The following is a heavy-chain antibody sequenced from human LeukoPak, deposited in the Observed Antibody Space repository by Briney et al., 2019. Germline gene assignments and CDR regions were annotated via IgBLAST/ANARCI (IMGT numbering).Heavy chain of an antibody. D-gene: IGHD3-10*01. CDR2: IKQDGSEK. Sequence: PGGSLRLSCAASGLTFSSYWMSWVRQAPGKGLEWVANIKQDGSEKYYVDSVKGRFTISRDNAKNSLYLQMNSLRAEDTAVYYCARFQYYGSGSYDYWGQGTLVTVSS. CDR1: GLTFSSYW. J-gene: IGHJ4*02. CDR3: ARFQYYGSGSYDY. V-gene: IGHV3-7*01.